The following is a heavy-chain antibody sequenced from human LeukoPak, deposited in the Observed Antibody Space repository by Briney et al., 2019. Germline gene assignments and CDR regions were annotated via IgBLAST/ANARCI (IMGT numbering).Heavy chain of an antibody. CDR2: INPNSGGT. J-gene: IGHJ6*02. CDR3: ARDWVYGDYVVHYYGMDV. Sequence: GASVKVSRKASGYTFTGYYMHWVRQAPGQGLEWMGWINPNSGGTNYAQKFQGRVTMTRDTSISTAYMELSRLRSDDTAVYYCARDWVYGDYVVHYYGMDVWGQGTTVTVSS. D-gene: IGHD4-17*01. V-gene: IGHV1-2*02. CDR1: GYTFTGYY.